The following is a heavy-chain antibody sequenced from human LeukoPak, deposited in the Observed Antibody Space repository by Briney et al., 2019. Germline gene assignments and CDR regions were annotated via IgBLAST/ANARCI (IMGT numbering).Heavy chain of an antibody. CDR3: ARDVSPGSSGYYSDY. J-gene: IGHJ4*02. CDR1: GGTFSSYA. Sequence: GASVKVSCKASGGTFSSYAISWVRQAPGQGLEWMGGIIPIFGTANYAQKFQGRVTITADESTSTAYMELSSLRSEDTAVYYCARDVSPGSSGYYSDYWGQGTLVTVSS. D-gene: IGHD3-22*01. CDR2: IIPIFGTA. V-gene: IGHV1-69*13.